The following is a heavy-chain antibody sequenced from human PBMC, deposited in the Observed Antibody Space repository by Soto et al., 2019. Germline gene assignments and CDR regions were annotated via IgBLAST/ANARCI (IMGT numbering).Heavy chain of an antibody. J-gene: IGHJ6*02. D-gene: IGHD3-10*01. Sequence: GGSLRLSCAASGFTFSSYAMHWVRQAPGKGLEWVAVISYDGSNKYYADSVKGRFTISRDNSKNTLYLQMNSLRAEDTAVYYCARFGGLGSGSYFRYYIDYYYYGMDVWGQGTTVTVSS. CDR2: ISYDGSNK. CDR3: ARFGGLGSGSYFRYYIDYYYYGMDV. CDR1: GFTFSSYA. V-gene: IGHV3-30-3*01.